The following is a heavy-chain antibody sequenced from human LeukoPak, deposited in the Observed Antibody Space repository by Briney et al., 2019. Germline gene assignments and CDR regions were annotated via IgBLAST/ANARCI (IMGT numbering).Heavy chain of an antibody. D-gene: IGHD5-18*01. Sequence: GGSLRLSCAASGFTVSSNYMSWVRQAPGKGLEWVSVIYSGGSTYYADSVKGRFTICRDNSKNTLYLQMNSLRAEDTAVYYCARGGIQLWLVNWGQGTLVTVSS. V-gene: IGHV3-53*01. CDR2: IYSGGST. CDR1: GFTVSSNY. J-gene: IGHJ4*02. CDR3: ARGGIQLWLVN.